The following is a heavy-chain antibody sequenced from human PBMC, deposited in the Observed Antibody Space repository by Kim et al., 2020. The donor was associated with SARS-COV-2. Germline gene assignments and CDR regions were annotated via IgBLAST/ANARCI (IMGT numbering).Heavy chain of an antibody. V-gene: IGHV5-51*01. D-gene: IGHD2-2*01. J-gene: IGHJ4*02. Sequence: GESLKISCKGSGYSFTNYWIAWVRQMPGKGLEWMGTVFPGDSDTRYSPSFQGLVTIPADMSSNTAFLQWSSLKATDTATYFCARLDSAMNPRYFDFWGQGTVIAVSS. CDR2: VFPGDSDT. CDR1: GYSFTNYW. CDR3: ARLDSAMNPRYFDF.